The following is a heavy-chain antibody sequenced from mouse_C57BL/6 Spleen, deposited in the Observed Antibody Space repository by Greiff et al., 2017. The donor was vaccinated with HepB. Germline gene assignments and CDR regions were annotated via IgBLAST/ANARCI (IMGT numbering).Heavy chain of an antibody. CDR1: GFTFSDYY. V-gene: IGHV5-12*01. Sequence: EVQVVESGGGLVQPGGSLKLSCAASGFTFSDYYMYWVRQTPEKRLEWVAYISNGGGSTYYPDTVKGRFTISRDNAKNTLYLQMSRLKSEDTAMYYCARGEDGYFDYWGQGTTLTVSS. J-gene: IGHJ2*01. CDR3: ARGEDGYFDY. CDR2: ISNGGGST.